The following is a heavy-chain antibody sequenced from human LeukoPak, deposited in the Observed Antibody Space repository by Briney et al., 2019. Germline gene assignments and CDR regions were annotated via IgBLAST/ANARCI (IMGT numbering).Heavy chain of an antibody. CDR2: INHSGST. V-gene: IGHV4-34*01. CDR3: ARGVRGAFDY. D-gene: IGHD3-10*01. CDR1: GGSFSGYY. J-gene: IGHJ4*02. Sequence: PSETLSLTCAVYGGSFSGYYWSWIRQPPGKGLEWIGEINHSGSTNYNPSLKSRVTISVDTSKNQFSLKLSSVTVADTAVYYCARGVRGAFDYWGQGTLVTVSS.